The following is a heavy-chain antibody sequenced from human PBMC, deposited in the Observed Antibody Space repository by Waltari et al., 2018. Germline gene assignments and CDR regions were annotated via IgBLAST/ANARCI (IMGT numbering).Heavy chain of an antibody. CDR3: ARHRVGLSVRPHDPFDL. CDR2: IYYSGST. Sequence: QVQLQQSGPGLMKPSETLSLTCTVSGDSIRPYYWSWIRQPPGKGREWVGYIYYSGSTRYDPSLMSRVTMSVDTPKNQVSLNLSSVTAADTAIYYCARHRVGLSVRPHDPFDLWGQGTMVTVSS. D-gene: IGHD5-12*01. J-gene: IGHJ3*01. V-gene: IGHV4-59*01. CDR1: GDSIRPYY.